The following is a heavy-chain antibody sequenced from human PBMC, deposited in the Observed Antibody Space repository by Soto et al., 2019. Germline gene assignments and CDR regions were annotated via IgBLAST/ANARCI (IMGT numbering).Heavy chain of an antibody. V-gene: IGHV3-21*01. CDR2: ISSSSSYI. CDR1: GFTFSTYS. Sequence: SLRLSCAASGFTFSTYSMNWVRQAPGKGLKWVSSISSSSSYIYYADSVKGRLTISRDNAKNSLYLQMNSLRAEDTAVYYCARYDSSGYYWPYYYYGMDVWGQGTTVTLSS. J-gene: IGHJ6*02. D-gene: IGHD3-22*01. CDR3: ARYDSSGYYWPYYYYGMDV.